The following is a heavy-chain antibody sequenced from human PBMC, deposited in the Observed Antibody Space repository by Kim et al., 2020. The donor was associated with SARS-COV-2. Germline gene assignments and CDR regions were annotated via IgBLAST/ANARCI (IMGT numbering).Heavy chain of an antibody. D-gene: IGHD6-19*01. J-gene: IGHJ4*02. CDR3: AKVKTGIAVAAPDY. Sequence: ADSVKGRFTISRDNSKNTLYLQMNSLRAEDTAVYYCAKVKTGIAVAAPDYWGQGTLVTVSS. V-gene: IGHV3-30*02.